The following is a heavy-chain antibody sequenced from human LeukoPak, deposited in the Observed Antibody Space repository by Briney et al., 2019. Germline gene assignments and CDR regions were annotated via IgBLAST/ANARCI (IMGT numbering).Heavy chain of an antibody. CDR3: ARGSSGWYQSDY. CDR1: GGSISSYY. Sequence: SGTLSLTCTVSGGSISSYYWSWIRQTPGKGLEWIGYIYYSGSTNYNPSLKSRVTISVDTSKNQFSLKLSSVTAADTAVYYCARGSSGWYQSDYWGQGTLVTVSS. CDR2: IYYSGST. J-gene: IGHJ4*02. V-gene: IGHV4-59*01. D-gene: IGHD6-19*01.